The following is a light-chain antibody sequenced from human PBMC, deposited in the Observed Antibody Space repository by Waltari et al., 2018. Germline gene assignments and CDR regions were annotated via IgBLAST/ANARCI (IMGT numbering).Light chain of an antibody. CDR3: QQYGSSPWT. CDR2: GAS. Sequence: EIVLTQSPGTLSLSPGERATLSCRASQSVSSSYLAWYQQKPGQAPRVLIHGASNRATGIPDRFSGSGSGTDFTLTISRLEPEDFAVYYCQQYGSSPWTSGQGTKVEIK. J-gene: IGKJ1*01. V-gene: IGKV3-20*01. CDR1: QSVSSSY.